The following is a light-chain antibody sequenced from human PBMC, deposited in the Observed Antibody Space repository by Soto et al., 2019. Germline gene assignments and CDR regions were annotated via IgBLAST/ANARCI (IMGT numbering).Light chain of an antibody. J-gene: IGLJ2*01. Sequence: QPVLTQPASVSGSPGQSITISCTGTSSDVGGYDYVSWYQRHPGKAPRLMIYDVTNRPSGVSDRFSGSKSGNTASLTISGLQTEDEADYYCSSHTSSSAVVFGGGTKVTVL. CDR2: DVT. CDR3: SSHTSSSAVV. CDR1: SSDVGGYDY. V-gene: IGLV2-14*03.